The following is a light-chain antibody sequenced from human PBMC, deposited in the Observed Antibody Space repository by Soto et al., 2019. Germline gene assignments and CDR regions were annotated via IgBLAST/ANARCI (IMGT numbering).Light chain of an antibody. V-gene: IGLV3-1*01. Sequence: SYELTQPPSVSVSPGQTASITCSGDKLGDKYACWYQQKPGQSPVLLIYQDTKRPSGIPERFSGSNSGTTATLTISGTQAMDEADYYCQVWYSNTKSEVFGGGTKVTVL. CDR2: QDT. J-gene: IGLJ2*01. CDR1: KLGDKY. CDR3: QVWYSNTKSEV.